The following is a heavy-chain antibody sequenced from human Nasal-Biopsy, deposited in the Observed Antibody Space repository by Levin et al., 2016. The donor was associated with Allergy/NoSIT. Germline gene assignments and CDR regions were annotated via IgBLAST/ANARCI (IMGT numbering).Heavy chain of an antibody. J-gene: IGHJ5*02. CDR1: GGSITSSGYYSISSSSYY. CDR3: ARGIAAAHPYNWFDP. CDR2: IYYSGST. D-gene: IGHD6-13*01. V-gene: IGHV4-39*01. Sequence: SETLSLTCTVSGGSITSSGYYSISSSSYYWGWIRQPPGKGLEWIGSIYYSGSTYYNPSLKSRVTISVDTSKNQFSLKLTSVTAADTAVYYCARGIAAAHPYNWFDPWGQGTLVTVSS.